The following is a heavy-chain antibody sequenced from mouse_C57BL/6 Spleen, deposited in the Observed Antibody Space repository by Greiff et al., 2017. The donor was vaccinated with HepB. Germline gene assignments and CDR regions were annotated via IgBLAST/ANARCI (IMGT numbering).Heavy chain of an antibody. D-gene: IGHD1-1*01. CDR3: ARYRDYGSSYA. Sequence: QVQLQQPGAELVKPGASVKLSCKASGCTFTSYWMQWVKQRPGQGLEWIGEIDPSDSYTNYNQKFKGKATLTVDTSSSTAYMQLSSLTSEDSAVYYCARYRDYGSSYAWGQGTLVTVSA. J-gene: IGHJ3*01. V-gene: IGHV1-50*01. CDR1: GCTFTSYW. CDR2: IDPSDSYT.